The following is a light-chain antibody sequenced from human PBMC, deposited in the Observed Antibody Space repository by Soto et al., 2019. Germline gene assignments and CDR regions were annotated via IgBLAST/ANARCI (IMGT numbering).Light chain of an antibody. CDR1: QSVSSSY. J-gene: IGKJ1*01. V-gene: IGKV3-15*01. CDR2: GAS. CDR3: QHYYSWPRT. Sequence: EIVWTQSPGTLSLSPGYRATLPCLASQSVSSSYLAWYQQKPGQAPRLLIYGASTRATGIPARFSGSGSGTEFTLTSTSLQSEDFAVYYCQHYYSWPRTFGQGTKVDIK.